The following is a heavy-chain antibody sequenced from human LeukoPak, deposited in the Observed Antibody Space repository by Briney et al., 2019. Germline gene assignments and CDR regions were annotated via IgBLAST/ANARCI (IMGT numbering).Heavy chain of an antibody. V-gene: IGHV3-66*01. CDR3: ARGRDRFDY. J-gene: IGHJ4*02. CDR2: IYSGGST. Sequence: GGSLRLSCAASGFTVSSNFMSWVRQAPGKGLEWVSVIYSGGSTYYADSVRGRFTILRDNSKNTLYLQMNSLRAEDMAVYYCARGRDRFDYWGQGTLVTVSS. CDR1: GFTVSSNF.